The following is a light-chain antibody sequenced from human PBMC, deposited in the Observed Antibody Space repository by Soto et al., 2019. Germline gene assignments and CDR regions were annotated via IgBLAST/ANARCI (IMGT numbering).Light chain of an antibody. CDR2: EGS. J-gene: IGLJ2*01. CDR1: SSDVGTYNL. CDR3: CSYVGSSTWV. Sequence: QSALTQLASVSGSPGQSITISCTGTSSDVGTYNLVSWYQQLPGKAPKLMIYEGSKRPSGVSNRFSGSKSGNTASLTISGLQAEDEADYYCCSYVGSSTWVFGGGTQLTVL. V-gene: IGLV2-23*01.